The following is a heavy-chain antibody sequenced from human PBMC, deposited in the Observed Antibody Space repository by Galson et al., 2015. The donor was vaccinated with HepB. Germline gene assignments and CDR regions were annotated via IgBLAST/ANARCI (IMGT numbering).Heavy chain of an antibody. V-gene: IGHV3-30*03. CDR3: ARERPRVGAKTGDWFDP. Sequence: SLRLSCAASGFTFSSYGMHWVRQAPGKGLEWVAVISYDGSNKYYADSVKGRFTISRDNSKNTLYLQMNSLRAEDTAVYYCARERPRVGAKTGDWFDPWGQGTLVTVSS. D-gene: IGHD1-26*01. J-gene: IGHJ5*02. CDR1: GFTFSSYG. CDR2: ISYDGSNK.